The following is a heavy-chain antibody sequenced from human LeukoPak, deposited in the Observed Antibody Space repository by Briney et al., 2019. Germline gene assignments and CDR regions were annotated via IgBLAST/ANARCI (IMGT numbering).Heavy chain of an antibody. CDR1: GGTFSSYA. J-gene: IGHJ6*03. CDR2: IIPIFGTA. D-gene: IGHD3-10*02. V-gene: IGHV1-69*05. CDR3: ARAPGYVRGYYYMDV. Sequence: AVKVSCKASGGTFSSYAISWVRQAPGQGLEWMGRIIPIFGTANYAQKFQGRVTITTDESTSTAYMELSSLRSEDTAVYYCARAPGYVRGYYYMDVWGKGTTVTVSS.